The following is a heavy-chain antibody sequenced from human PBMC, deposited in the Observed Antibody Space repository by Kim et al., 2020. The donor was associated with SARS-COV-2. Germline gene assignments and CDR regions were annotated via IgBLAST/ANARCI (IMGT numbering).Heavy chain of an antibody. D-gene: IGHD6-13*01. J-gene: IGHJ3*02. Sequence: ASVKVSCKASGYTFTGYYMHWVRQAPGQGLEWMGWINPNSGGTNYAQKFQGRVTMTRDTSISTAYMELSRLRSDDTAVYYCAREASSNPDAFDIWGQGTMVTVSS. CDR1: GYTFTGYY. CDR2: INPNSGGT. CDR3: AREASSNPDAFDI. V-gene: IGHV1-2*02.